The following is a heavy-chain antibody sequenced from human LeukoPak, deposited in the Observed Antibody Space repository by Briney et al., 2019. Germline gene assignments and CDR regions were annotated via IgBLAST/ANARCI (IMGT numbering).Heavy chain of an antibody. Sequence: GGSLRLSCAASGFTFSDYYMSWIRQAPGKGLEWVSYISSSGSTIYYADSVKGRFTISRDNAKNSLYLQMNSLRAEDTAVYYCARSNYGSGSYYASDAFDIWGQGTMVTASS. CDR1: GFTFSDYY. CDR3: ARSNYGSGSYYASDAFDI. CDR2: ISSSGSTI. D-gene: IGHD3-10*01. J-gene: IGHJ3*02. V-gene: IGHV3-11*01.